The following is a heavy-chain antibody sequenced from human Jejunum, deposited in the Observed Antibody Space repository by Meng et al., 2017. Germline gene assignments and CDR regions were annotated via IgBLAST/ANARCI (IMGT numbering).Heavy chain of an antibody. V-gene: IGHV3-7*01. CDR1: GFSITNSR. CDR2: INFDGSGK. J-gene: IGHJ6*02. Sequence: GSSLKISCAASGFSITNSRMSLVRQAPGKGLEWVANINFDGSGKYYVDSVKGRFTISRDNAKNSLYLEMNSLRAEDTAVYYCARYYSAYGLDVWGQGTTVTVSS. D-gene: IGHD4-11*01. CDR3: ARYYSAYGLDV.